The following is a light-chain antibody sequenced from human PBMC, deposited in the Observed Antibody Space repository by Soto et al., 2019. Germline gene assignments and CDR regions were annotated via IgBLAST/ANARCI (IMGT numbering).Light chain of an antibody. CDR3: QQWDDLPLT. CDR1: QDINNC. CDR2: DAS. Sequence: DIQMTQSPSSLSASVGDRVTITCQASQDINNCLNWFQQKPGKAPKLLIYDASNLEAGVPSRFSGGGSGTDFTFVINGLQPEDFATYFCQQWDDLPLTFGGGTKVEIK. J-gene: IGKJ4*01. V-gene: IGKV1-33*01.